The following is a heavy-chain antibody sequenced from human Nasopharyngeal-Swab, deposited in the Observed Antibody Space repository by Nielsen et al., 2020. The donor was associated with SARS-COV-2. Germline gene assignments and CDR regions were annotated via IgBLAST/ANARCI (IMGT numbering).Heavy chain of an antibody. Sequence: VRQAPGKGLEWVSGISWNSGSIGYADSVKGRFTISRDNAKNSLYLQMNSLRAEDTALYYCAKVVAAHYYYYGMDVWGQGTTVT. J-gene: IGHJ6*02. V-gene: IGHV3-9*01. CDR2: ISWNSGSI. D-gene: IGHD2-15*01. CDR3: AKVVAAHYYYYGMDV.